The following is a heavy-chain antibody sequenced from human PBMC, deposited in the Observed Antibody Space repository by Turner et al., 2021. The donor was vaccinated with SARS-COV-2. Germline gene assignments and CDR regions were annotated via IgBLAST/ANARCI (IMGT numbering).Heavy chain of an antibody. CDR1: GFTDSSNY. J-gene: IGHJ4*02. D-gene: IGHD3-10*01. CDR2: IYSGGST. Sequence: EVQRVETGGGLIQPGGSLRLSCAAFGFTDSSNYMSWVRQAPGKGLEWVSVIYSGGSTYYADSVKGRFTISRDNSKNTLYLQMNSLRAEDTAVYYCARGPHPRGFDYWGQGTLVTVSS. CDR3: ARGPHPRGFDY. V-gene: IGHV3-53*02.